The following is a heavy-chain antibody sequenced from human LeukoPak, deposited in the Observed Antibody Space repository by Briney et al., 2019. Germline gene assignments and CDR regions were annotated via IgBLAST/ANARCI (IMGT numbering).Heavy chain of an antibody. CDR2: ISGGGGST. CDR3: AKANYATSWYYFDY. Sequence: GGSLRLSCAASRFTFSSYAMSWVRQAPGKGLEWVSAISGGGGSTYYADSVKGRFTISRDNSQSTLYLQMNSLRAEDTAVYYCAKANYATSWYYFDYWGQGTLVTVSS. V-gene: IGHV3-23*01. CDR1: RFTFSSYA. D-gene: IGHD2-2*01. J-gene: IGHJ4*02.